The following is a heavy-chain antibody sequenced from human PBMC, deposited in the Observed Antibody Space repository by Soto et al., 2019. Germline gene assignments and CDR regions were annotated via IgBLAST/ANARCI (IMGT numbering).Heavy chain of an antibody. CDR3: AKDAWAVGATYFDY. D-gene: IGHD1-26*01. Sequence: PGGSLRLSCAASGFTFSSYSMNWVRQAPGKGLEWVAVISYDGSNKYYADSVKGRFTISRDNSKNTLYLQMNSLRAEDTAVYYCAKDAWAVGATYFDYWGQGALVTVSS. CDR1: GFTFSSYS. CDR2: ISYDGSNK. V-gene: IGHV3-30*18. J-gene: IGHJ4*02.